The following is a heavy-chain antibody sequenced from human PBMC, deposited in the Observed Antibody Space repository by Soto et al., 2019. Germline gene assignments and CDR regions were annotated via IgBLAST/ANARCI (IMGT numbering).Heavy chain of an antibody. CDR1: GFTFSSYS. CDR2: ISSSSSYI. J-gene: IGHJ4*02. Sequence: EVQLVESGGGLVKPGGSLRLSCAASGFTFSSYSMNWVRQAPGKGLDWVSSISSSSSYIYYAYSVKGRFTISRDNAKNSLYLQMNSLRAEDTAVYYCERDPNPYGDYGYWGKGTLVTVSS. CDR3: ERDPNPYGDYGY. V-gene: IGHV3-21*01. D-gene: IGHD4-17*01.